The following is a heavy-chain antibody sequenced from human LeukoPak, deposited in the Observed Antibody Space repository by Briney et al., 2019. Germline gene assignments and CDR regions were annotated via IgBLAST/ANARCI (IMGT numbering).Heavy chain of an antibody. CDR1: GITFRSYS. V-gene: IGHV3-21*01. Sequence: GGSLRLSCAASGITFRSYSMNWVRQAPGKGLEWVSYISSSSYIYYADSLKGRFTISRDNAKNSLYLQMNSLRAEDTAVYYCARVSTAVSLAIDYWGQGTLVTVST. CDR2: ISSSSYI. D-gene: IGHD6-13*01. J-gene: IGHJ4*02. CDR3: ARVSTAVSLAIDY.